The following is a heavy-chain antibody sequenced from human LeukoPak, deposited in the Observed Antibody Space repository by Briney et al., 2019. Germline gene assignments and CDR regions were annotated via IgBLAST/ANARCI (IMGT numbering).Heavy chain of an antibody. V-gene: IGHV1-8*01. J-gene: IGHJ4*02. CDR1: GYTFTSYD. D-gene: IGHD5-24*01. Sequence: ASVKVTCKASGYTFTSYDINWVRQAPGQGLEWMGWMNRNSGNTGYAQKFQGRVTLTRNTSISTASMELSSLRSEDTAVYYCARVSAGWLQSLGYWGQGTLVTVSS. CDR2: MNRNSGNT. CDR3: ARVSAGWLQSLGY.